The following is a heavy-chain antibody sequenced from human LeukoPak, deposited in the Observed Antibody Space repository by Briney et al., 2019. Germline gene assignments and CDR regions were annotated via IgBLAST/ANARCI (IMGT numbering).Heavy chain of an antibody. CDR1: GYTFTGYY. J-gene: IGHJ4*02. V-gene: IGHV1-2*02. CDR2: INPNSGGT. D-gene: IGHD6-13*01. CDR3: ARGDEGIAAAPYYFDY. Sequence: ASVKVSCKASGYTFTGYYMHWVRQAPGQGLEWMGWINPNSGGTNYAQKLQGRVTMTRDTSISTAYMELSRLRSDDTAVYYCARGDEGIAAAPYYFDYWGQGTLVTVSS.